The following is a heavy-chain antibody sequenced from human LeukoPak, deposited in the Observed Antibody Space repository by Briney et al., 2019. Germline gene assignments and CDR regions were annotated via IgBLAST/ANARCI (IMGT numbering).Heavy chain of an antibody. D-gene: IGHD2-21*02. V-gene: IGHV4-59*08. CDR3: ARHQLAYCGGDCYSVEAKHHNWFDP. CDR1: GGSISSYY. J-gene: IGHJ5*02. CDR2: IYYSGST. Sequence: SETLSLTCTVSGGSISSYYWSWIRQPPGKGLEWIGYIYYSGSTNYNPSLKGRVTISVDTSKNQFSLKLSSVTAADTAVYYCARHQLAYCGGDCYSVEAKHHNWFDPWGQGTLVTVSS.